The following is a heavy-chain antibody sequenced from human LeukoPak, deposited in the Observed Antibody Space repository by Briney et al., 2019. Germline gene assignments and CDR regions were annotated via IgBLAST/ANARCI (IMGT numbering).Heavy chain of an antibody. V-gene: IGHV3-21*04. D-gene: IGHD3-3*01. CDR3: AKDSNDFVYYFDY. CDR1: GFTFSSYS. J-gene: IGHJ4*02. CDR2: ISSSSSYI. Sequence: GGSLRLSCAASGFTFSSYSMNWVRQAPGKGLEWVSSISSSSSYIYYADSVKGRFTISRDNSKNSLYLQMNSLRTEDTALYYCAKDSNDFVYYFDYWGQGTLVTVSS.